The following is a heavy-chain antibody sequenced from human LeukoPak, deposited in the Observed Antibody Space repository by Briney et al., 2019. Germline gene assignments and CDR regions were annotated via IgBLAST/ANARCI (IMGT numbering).Heavy chain of an antibody. J-gene: IGHJ5*02. D-gene: IGHD3-9*01. CDR3: ARDGKNYDKSLGPFDP. CDR2: IDVSGRMT. Sequence: AGGSLRLSCAASGFTFNRHGMSWVRQAPGKGLEWVSGIDVSGRMTYYADSVKGRFTISRDNSKNMVYPQMNSLRAGDMAVYYCARDGKNYDKSLGPFDPWGQGTLVTVSS. V-gene: IGHV3-23*01. CDR1: GFTFNRHG.